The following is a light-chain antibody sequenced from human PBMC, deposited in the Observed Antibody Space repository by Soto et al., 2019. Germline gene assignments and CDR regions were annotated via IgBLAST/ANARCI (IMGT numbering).Light chain of an antibody. CDR3: QQSYNAVS. CDR2: AAS. CDR1: QTIRSY. J-gene: IGKJ4*01. Sequence: DIRMTPSPSSLSASVGDRVTITCRASQTIRSYLNWYQQKPGKAPKLLIYAASILQSGVPSRFSGSGTGTDFTLTISSLQREDFATYYCQQSYNAVSFGGGTTVEIK. V-gene: IGKV1-39*01.